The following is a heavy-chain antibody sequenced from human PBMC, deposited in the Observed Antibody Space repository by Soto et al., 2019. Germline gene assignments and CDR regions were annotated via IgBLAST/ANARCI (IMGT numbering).Heavy chain of an antibody. Sequence: QVQLVESGGGVVQPGRSLRLSCAASGFTFSSYAMHWVRQAPGKGLEWVAVISYDGSNKYYADSVKGRFTISRDNSKNTLYLQMNSLRAEDTAVYYCASSQVMTTVVTGVNYYYYGMDVWGQGTTVTVSS. J-gene: IGHJ6*02. CDR3: ASSQVMTTVVTGVNYYYYGMDV. V-gene: IGHV3-30-3*01. CDR2: ISYDGSNK. CDR1: GFTFSSYA. D-gene: IGHD4-17*01.